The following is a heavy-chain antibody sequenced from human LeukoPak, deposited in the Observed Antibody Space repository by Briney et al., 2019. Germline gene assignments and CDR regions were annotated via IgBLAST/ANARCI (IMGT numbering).Heavy chain of an antibody. J-gene: IGHJ4*02. D-gene: IGHD1-26*01. V-gene: IGHV3-7*01. CDR1: GFTFSSYW. CDR2: IKQDGSEK. CDR3: ARVGFLVVGATFDY. Sequence: GGSLRLSCAASGFTFSSYWMSWVRQAPGKGLEWVANIKQDGSEKYYVDSVKGRFTISRDNAKNSLYLQMNSLRAEDTAVYYCARVGFLVVGATFDYWGQGTLVTVSS.